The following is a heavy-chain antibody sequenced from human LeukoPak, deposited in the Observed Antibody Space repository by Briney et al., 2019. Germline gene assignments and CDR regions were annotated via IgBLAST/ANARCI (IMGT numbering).Heavy chain of an antibody. CDR2: IYNSGST. J-gene: IGHJ4*02. Sequence: PSQTLSLTCTVSGGSISSGGYYWNWIRQHPGKGLEWIGYIYNSGSTYYNPSLKSRSTISLDTSKNQFSLKLSSVTAADTAVYYCARGYCTTGVCSSDYFDFWGQGTLVTVSS. D-gene: IGHD2-8*01. CDR3: ARGYCTTGVCSSDYFDF. V-gene: IGHV4-31*03. CDR1: GGSISSGGYY.